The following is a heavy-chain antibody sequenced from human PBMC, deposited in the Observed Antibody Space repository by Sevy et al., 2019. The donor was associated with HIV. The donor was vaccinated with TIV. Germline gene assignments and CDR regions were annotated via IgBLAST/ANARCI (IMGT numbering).Heavy chain of an antibody. CDR1: GGSISSYY. Sequence: LSLTCTVSGGSISSYYWSWIRQPPGKGLGWIGYIYYSGSTNYNPSLKSRVTISVDTSKNQFSLKLGSVTAADTAVYYCARSSRGAPFDYWGQGTLVTVSS. J-gene: IGHJ4*02. V-gene: IGHV4-59*01. CDR2: IYYSGST. CDR3: ARSSRGAPFDY. D-gene: IGHD3-10*01.